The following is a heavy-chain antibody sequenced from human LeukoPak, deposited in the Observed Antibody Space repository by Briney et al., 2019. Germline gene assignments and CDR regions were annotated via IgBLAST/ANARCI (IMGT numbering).Heavy chain of an antibody. V-gene: IGHV3-9*03. CDR2: ISWNSGSI. CDR1: GFTFDDYA. J-gene: IGHJ4*02. D-gene: IGHD2-2*01. CDR3: AKADCSSTSCYAGY. Sequence: PGGSLRLSCAASGFTFDDYAMHWVRQAPGKGLEWVSGISWNSGSIGYADSVKGRFTISRDNAKNSLYLQMNSLRAEDMALYYCAKADCSSTSCYAGYWGQGTLVTVPS.